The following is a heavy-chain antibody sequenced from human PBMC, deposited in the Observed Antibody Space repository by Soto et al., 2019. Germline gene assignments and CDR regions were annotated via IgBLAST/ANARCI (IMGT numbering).Heavy chain of an antibody. Sequence: GESLKISCEVSGYNFATFWIGWVRQVPGKGLECVGVIYGRDSDTRYSPSFQGHVTISADNARNTLHLQMNSLRAEDTAVYYCATAEVDYWGPGTLVTVSS. CDR3: ATAEVDY. CDR2: IYGRDSDT. CDR1: GYNFATFW. J-gene: IGHJ4*02. V-gene: IGHV5-51*01.